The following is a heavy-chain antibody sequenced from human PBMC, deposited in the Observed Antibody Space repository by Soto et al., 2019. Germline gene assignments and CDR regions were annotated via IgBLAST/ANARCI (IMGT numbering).Heavy chain of an antibody. V-gene: IGHV3-64D*06. CDR2: ISSNGGST. Sequence: GGSLRLSCSASGFTFSSYAMHWVRQAPGKGLEYVSAISSNGGSTYYADSVKGRFTISRDNSKNTXXXXXSSLRAEDTAVYYCVKDRQYQLLSYNWFDPWGQGTLVTVS. D-gene: IGHD2-2*01. CDR3: VKDRQYQLLSYNWFDP. J-gene: IGHJ5*02. CDR1: GFTFSSYA.